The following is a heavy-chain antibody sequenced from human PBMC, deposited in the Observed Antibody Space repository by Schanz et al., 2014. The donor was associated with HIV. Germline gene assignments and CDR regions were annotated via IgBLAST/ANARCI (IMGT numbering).Heavy chain of an antibody. D-gene: IGHD3-9*01. V-gene: IGHV3-23*04. CDR2: VSSSGGST. Sequence: EVQLVESGGGLVKPGKSLRLSCAASGFTFRNFGMHWVRQAPGKGLEWVSTVSSSGGSTYSADSVKGRFTISRDNSKNTLFLQMNSLRAEDTAVYYCAQDRDVLTGYPGHWGQGTLVTVSS. J-gene: IGHJ4*02. CDR3: AQDRDVLTGYPGH. CDR1: GFTFRNFG.